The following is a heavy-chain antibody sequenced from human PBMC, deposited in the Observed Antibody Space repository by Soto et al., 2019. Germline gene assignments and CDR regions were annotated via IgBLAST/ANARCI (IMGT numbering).Heavy chain of an antibody. D-gene: IGHD6-13*01. CDR3: ARVSGYSSSPPLYYFDY. Sequence: PSETLSLTCAVYGGSFSGYYWSWIRQPPGKGLEWIGEINHGGSTNYNPSLKSRVTISVDTSKNQFSLKLSSVTAADTAVYYCARVSGYSSSPPLYYFDYWGQGTLVTVSS. CDR2: INHGGST. J-gene: IGHJ4*02. CDR1: GGSFSGYY. V-gene: IGHV4-34*01.